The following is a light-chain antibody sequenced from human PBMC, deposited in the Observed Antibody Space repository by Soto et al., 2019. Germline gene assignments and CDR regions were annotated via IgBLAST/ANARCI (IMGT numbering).Light chain of an antibody. V-gene: IGLV2-14*01. CDR3: SSYTSSIL. CDR1: SNDVGGYNY. Sequence: QSALTQPASVSGSPGQSITISCTGTSNDVGGYNYVSWYQQHPGKAPKLMNYDVSNRPSGVSNRFSGSKSGNTASLTISGLQAEDEADYYCSSYTSSILFGGGTKLTVL. J-gene: IGLJ2*01. CDR2: DVS.